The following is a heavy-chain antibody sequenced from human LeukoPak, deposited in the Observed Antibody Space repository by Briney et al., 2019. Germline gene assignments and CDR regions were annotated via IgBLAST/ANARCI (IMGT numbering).Heavy chain of an antibody. J-gene: IGHJ4*02. CDR3: ARGRGGD. CDR2: ISMEGIT. V-gene: IGHV3-53*01. Sequence: GGSLRLSCAVSGVSVNSYFMGWVRQAPGKGLEWVSLISMEGITHHADSVRGRFTISRDNSKNILYLQMNNLRVDDTAFYYCARGRGGDWGRGALVTVSS. CDR1: GVSVNSYF. D-gene: IGHD2-15*01.